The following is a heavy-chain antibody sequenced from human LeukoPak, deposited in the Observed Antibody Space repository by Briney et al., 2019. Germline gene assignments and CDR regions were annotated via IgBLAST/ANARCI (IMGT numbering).Heavy chain of an antibody. V-gene: IGHV4-59*01. CDR3: AREIDDFWSGYTRRDAFDI. D-gene: IGHD3-3*01. J-gene: IGHJ3*02. CDR2: LYYSGST. CDR1: GGSISSYY. Sequence: SETLSLTCTVPGGSISSYYWGWIRQPPGKGLEWIGLLYYSGSTNYNPSLKSRVTISVDTSKNQFSLKLSSVTAADTAVYYCAREIDDFWSGYTRRDAFDIWGQGTMVTVSS.